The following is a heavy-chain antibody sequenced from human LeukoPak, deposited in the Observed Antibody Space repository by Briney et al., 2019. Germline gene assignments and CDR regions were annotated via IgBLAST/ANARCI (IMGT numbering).Heavy chain of an antibody. CDR3: ARHEDGDYVSWFDP. V-gene: IGHV4-59*08. Sequence: SETLSLTCAVSDDSFSSHYWTWIRQPPGKGLEWIGYISYIGSTNYNPSLKSRVTISVDTSKNQFSLKLSSVTAADTAVYYCARHEDGDYVSWFDPWCQGTLVTVSS. J-gene: IGHJ5*02. D-gene: IGHD4-17*01. CDR2: ISYIGST. CDR1: DDSFSSHY.